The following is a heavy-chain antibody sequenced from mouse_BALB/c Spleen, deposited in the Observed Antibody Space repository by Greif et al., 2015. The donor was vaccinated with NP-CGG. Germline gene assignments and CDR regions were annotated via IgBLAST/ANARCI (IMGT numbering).Heavy chain of an antibody. CDR2: INPSNGGT. V-gene: IGHV1S81*02. CDR1: GYTFTSYY. Sequence: VKLVESGAELVKPGASVKLSCKASGYTFTSYYMYWVKQRPGQGLEWIGEINPSNGGTNFNEKFKSKATLTVDKSSSTAYMQLSSLTSEDSAVYYCTRYWDSYFDYWGQGTTLTVSS. J-gene: IGHJ2*01. D-gene: IGHD4-1*01. CDR3: TRYWDSYFDY.